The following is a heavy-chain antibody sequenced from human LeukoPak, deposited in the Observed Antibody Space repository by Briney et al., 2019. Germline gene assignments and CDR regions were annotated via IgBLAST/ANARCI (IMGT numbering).Heavy chain of an antibody. D-gene: IGHD6-19*01. CDR3: ATLISGWSLF. Sequence: TGGALRLACAASGSGFTFNNYWMHWVRQAPGKGLVWVSRMNADGSTTSYADAVRGRCTISRDNAKNTVHLQIDCLRDEDTAVYYCATLISGWSLFWGQGPLVTVSS. J-gene: IGHJ4*02. CDR2: MNADGSTT. V-gene: IGHV3-74*01. CDR1: GSGFTFNNYW.